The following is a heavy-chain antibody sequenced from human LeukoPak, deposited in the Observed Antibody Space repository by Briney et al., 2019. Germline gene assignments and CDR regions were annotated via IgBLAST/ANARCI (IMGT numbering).Heavy chain of an antibody. J-gene: IGHJ3*02. CDR1: GFTFSSYG. D-gene: IGHD1-26*01. V-gene: IGHV3-30*02. CDR3: ARGSGSYWGGGAFDI. CDR2: IRHDGSNK. Sequence: PGGSLRLSCAASGFTFSSYGIHWVRQAPGKGLEWVAFIRHDGSNKYYADSVKGRFTVSRDNSKNTLYLQMNSLRAEDTAVYYCARGSGSYWGGGAFDIWGQGTMVTVSS.